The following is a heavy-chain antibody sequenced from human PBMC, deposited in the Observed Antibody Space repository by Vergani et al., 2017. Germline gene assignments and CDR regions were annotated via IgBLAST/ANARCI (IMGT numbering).Heavy chain of an antibody. J-gene: IGHJ4*02. Sequence: QVQLVESGGGVVQPGRSLRLSCAASGFTFSSYAMHWVRQAPGKGLEWVAVISYDGSNKYYADSVKGRFTISRDNSKNTLYLQMNSLRAEDTAVYYCASLIQRKDSGYSYGSEYWGQGTLVTVSS. CDR1: GFTFSSYA. CDR2: ISYDGSNK. CDR3: ASLIQRKDSGYSYGSEY. D-gene: IGHD5-18*01. V-gene: IGHV3-30*04.